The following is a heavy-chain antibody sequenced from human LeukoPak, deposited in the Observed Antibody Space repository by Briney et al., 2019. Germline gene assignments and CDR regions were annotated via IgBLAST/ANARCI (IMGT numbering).Heavy chain of an antibody. CDR1: GDTVSSNSAA. J-gene: IGHJ5*02. D-gene: IGHD6-6*01. CDR2: TYYRSKWYT. Sequence: SQTLSLTCAISGDTVSSNSAAWNWIRHSPSSGLEWLGRTYYRSKWYTDYAVSVKSRITIKPDTTKNQFSMQLNTATPEDTAVYYCARKSSSSGTWFDPWGQGTLVTVSS. V-gene: IGHV6-1*01. CDR3: ARKSSSSGTWFDP.